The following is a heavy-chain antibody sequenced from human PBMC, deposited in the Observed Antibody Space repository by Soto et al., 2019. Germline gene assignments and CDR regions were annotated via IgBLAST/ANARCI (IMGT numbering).Heavy chain of an antibody. D-gene: IGHD6-13*01. J-gene: IGHJ5*02. Sequence: ASVKVSCKASGYTFTSYDINWVRQATGQGLEWMGWMNPNSGNTGYAQKFQGRVTMTRNTSISTAYMELSSLRSEDTAVYYCAYQQRAYNWFDPWGQGTLVTVSS. CDR1: GYTFTSYD. CDR2: MNPNSGNT. CDR3: AYQQRAYNWFDP. V-gene: IGHV1-8*01.